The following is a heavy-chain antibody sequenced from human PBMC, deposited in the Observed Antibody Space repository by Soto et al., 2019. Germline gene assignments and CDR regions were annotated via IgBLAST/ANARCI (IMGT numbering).Heavy chain of an antibody. CDR2: ISGSGGST. CDR1: GFTFSSYA. V-gene: IGHV3-23*01. D-gene: IGHD3-22*01. Sequence: GGSLSLSCAASGFTFSSYAMSWVRQAPGKGLEWVSAISGSGGSTYYADSVKGRFTISRDNSKNTLYLQMNSLRAEDTAVYYCAKEFDYDSSGYYPDLAFDIWGQGTMVTVSS. CDR3: AKEFDYDSSGYYPDLAFDI. J-gene: IGHJ3*02.